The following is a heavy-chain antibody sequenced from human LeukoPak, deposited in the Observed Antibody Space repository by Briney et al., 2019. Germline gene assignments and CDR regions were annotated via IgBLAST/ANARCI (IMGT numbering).Heavy chain of an antibody. V-gene: IGHV1-46*01. J-gene: IGHJ6*03. Sequence: EASVKVSCKASGYTFTSYYMHWVRQAPGQGLEWMGMINPSGGSTTYAQKFQGRVTMTRDTSTSTVYMELSSLRSEDTAVYYCASQQQLVYYYYYMDVWGKGTTVTVSS. CDR2: INPSGGST. CDR1: GYTFTSYY. D-gene: IGHD6-13*01. CDR3: ASQQQLVYYYYYMDV.